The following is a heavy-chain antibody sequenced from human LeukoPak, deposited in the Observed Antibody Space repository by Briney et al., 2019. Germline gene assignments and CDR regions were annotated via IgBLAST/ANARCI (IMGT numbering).Heavy chain of an antibody. V-gene: IGHV1-46*01. CDR2: INPSGGST. Sequence: GASVKVSCKASGYTFTSYYMHWVRQAPGQGLEWMGIINPSGGSTSYAQKFQGRVTMTRDTSTSTVYVELSSLRSEDTAVYYCARGRHFWYDSSGYYDYFQHWGQGTLVTVSS. D-gene: IGHD3-22*01. CDR1: GYTFTSYY. CDR3: ARGRHFWYDSSGYYDYFQH. J-gene: IGHJ1*01.